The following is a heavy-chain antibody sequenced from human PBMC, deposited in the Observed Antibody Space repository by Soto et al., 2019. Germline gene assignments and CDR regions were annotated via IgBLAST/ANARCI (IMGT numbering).Heavy chain of an antibody. J-gene: IGHJ4*02. CDR2: INHSGST. D-gene: IGHD1-26*01. CDR1: GGSFSGYY. V-gene: IGHV4-34*01. CDR3: ARESSPVGATDFDY. Sequence: TSETLSLTCAVYGGSFSGYYWSWIRQPPGKGLEWIGEINHSGSTNYNPSLKSRVTISVDTSKNQFSLKLSSVTAADTAVYYCARESSPVGATDFDYWGQGTLVTVSS.